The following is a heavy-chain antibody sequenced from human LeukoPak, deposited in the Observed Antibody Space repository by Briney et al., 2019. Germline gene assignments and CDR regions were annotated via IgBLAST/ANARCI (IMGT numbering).Heavy chain of an antibody. D-gene: IGHD6-13*01. CDR1: GGSISSSSYY. CDR3: ARERAAAGYFDY. Sequence: SETLSLTCTVSGGSISSSSYYWGWIRQPPGKGLEWIGSIYYSGSTYYNPSLKSRDTISVDTSKNQFSLKLSPVTAADTAVYYCARERAAAGYFDYWGQGTLVTVSS. V-gene: IGHV4-39*02. J-gene: IGHJ4*02. CDR2: IYYSGST.